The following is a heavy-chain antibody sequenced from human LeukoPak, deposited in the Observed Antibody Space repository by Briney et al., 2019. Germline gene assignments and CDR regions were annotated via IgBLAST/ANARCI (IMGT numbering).Heavy chain of an antibody. J-gene: IGHJ6*03. D-gene: IGHD6-25*01. CDR2: NSTVSTYT. Sequence: VGSLRLSCAPSGFTFTDYSMNWVRQAPGKGLGWVASNSTVSTYTFYADSVKGRFSISRDNVRNLLYLQMSSLGAEDTAVYYCARDGSGFYLYNYMDVWGKGNTVTVSS. CDR3: ARDGSGFYLYNYMDV. V-gene: IGHV3-21*06. CDR1: GFTFTDYS.